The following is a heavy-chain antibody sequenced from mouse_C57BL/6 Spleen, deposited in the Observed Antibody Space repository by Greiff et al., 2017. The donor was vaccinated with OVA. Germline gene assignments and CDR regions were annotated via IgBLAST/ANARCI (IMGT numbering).Heavy chain of an antibody. CDR2: ISYDGSN. V-gene: IGHV3-6*01. D-gene: IGHD1-1*01. CDR1: GYSITSGYY. J-gene: IGHJ2*01. Sequence: EVLLVESGPGLVKPSQSLSLTCSVTGYSITSGYYWNWIRQFPGNKLEWMGYISYDGSNNYNPSLKNRISITRDTSTNQFFLKLNSVTTEDTATYYCARRGSRLDYWGQGTTLTVSS. CDR3: ARRGSRLDY.